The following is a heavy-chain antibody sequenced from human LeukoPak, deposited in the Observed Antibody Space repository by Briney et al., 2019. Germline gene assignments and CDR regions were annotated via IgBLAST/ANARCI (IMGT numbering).Heavy chain of an antibody. Sequence: KRGESLKISCKGSGYSFTSYWISWVRQMPGKGLEWMGIIYPGDSDTKYSRSFEGQVTISGDKSFSTAYLQWSSLKASDTAMYYCARQTRDGSGSRGYSFDFWGQGTLVTVSS. CDR1: GYSFTSYW. J-gene: IGHJ4*02. V-gene: IGHV5-51*01. CDR2: IYPGDSDT. CDR3: ARQTRDGSGSRGYSFDF. D-gene: IGHD3-10*01.